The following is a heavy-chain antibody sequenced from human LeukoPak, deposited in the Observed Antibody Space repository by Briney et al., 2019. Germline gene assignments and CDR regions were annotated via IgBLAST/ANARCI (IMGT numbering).Heavy chain of an antibody. D-gene: IGHD3-3*01. CDR3: ARDPKERFLDY. V-gene: IGHV1-18*01. CDR1: GYTFTSYG. CDR2: ISAYNGDT. J-gene: IGHJ4*02. Sequence: EASVKVSCKASGYTFTSYGISWVRQAPGQGLEWMGWISAYNGDTNYAQKLQGRVTMTTDTSTSTAYMELRSLRSDDTAVYYCARDPKERFLDYWGQGTLVTVSS.